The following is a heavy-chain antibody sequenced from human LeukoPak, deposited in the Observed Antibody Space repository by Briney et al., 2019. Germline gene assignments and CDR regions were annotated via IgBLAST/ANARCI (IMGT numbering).Heavy chain of an antibody. V-gene: IGHV3-23*01. CDR3: AKGIRYCSGGTCSIGPDAFDV. Sequence: GGSLRLSCEASGPTFSGYAMSWVRQAPGKGLEWVSAISGNGAMTYHTDSVGGRFTISRDNSKSTLYLQMDSLRADDTALYYCAKGIRYCSGGTCSIGPDAFDVWGQGTRVTVSS. CDR1: GPTFSGYA. J-gene: IGHJ3*01. CDR2: ISGNGAMT. D-gene: IGHD2-15*01.